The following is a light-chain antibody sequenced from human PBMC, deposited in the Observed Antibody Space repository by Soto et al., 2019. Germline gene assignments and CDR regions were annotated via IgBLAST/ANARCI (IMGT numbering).Light chain of an antibody. CDR2: AAS. Sequence: DIQMTQSPSSLSASVGDRVTITCRASQSISSYLNWYQQKPGKAPKRLIYAASSLQSGVPSRFSGSGSGTDFTLTISSLQPEDFATYYCQQSYSTPRTVGQGTKVEIK. CDR3: QQSYSTPRT. J-gene: IGKJ1*01. CDR1: QSISSY. V-gene: IGKV1-39*01.